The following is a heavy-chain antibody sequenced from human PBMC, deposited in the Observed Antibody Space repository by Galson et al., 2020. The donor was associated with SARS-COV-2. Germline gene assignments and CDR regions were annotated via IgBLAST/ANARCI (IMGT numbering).Heavy chain of an antibody. J-gene: IGHJ4*02. V-gene: IGHV3-15*01. CDR2: IKSKTDGGTT. CDR3: TTDEPIYYDSSGYYHDY. D-gene: IGHD3-22*01. Sequence: GGSLRLSCAASGFTFSNAWMSWVRQAPGKGLEWVGRIKSKTDGGTTDYAAPVKGRFTISRDDSKNTLYLQMNSLKTEDTAVYYCTTDEPIYYDSSGYYHDYWGQGTLVTVSS. CDR1: GFTFSNAW.